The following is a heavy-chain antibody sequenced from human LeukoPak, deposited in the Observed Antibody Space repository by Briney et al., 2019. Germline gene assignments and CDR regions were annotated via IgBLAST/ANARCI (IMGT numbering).Heavy chain of an antibody. CDR2: ISDGGTII. CDR3: AKHAYHDGRGYPDY. D-gene: IGHD3-22*01. Sequence: PGGSLRLSCAASRFTFSAYGMSWVRQAPGKGLEWVSAISDGGTIIYYADSVKGRFTTSRDNSKSTLYLQMSSLRAEDTAVYYCAKHAYHDGRGYPDYWGQGTLVTVSS. J-gene: IGHJ4*02. CDR1: RFTFSAYG. V-gene: IGHV3-23*01.